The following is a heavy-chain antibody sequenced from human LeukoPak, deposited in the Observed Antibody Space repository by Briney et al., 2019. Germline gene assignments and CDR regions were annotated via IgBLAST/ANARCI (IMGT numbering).Heavy chain of an antibody. Sequence: SETLSLTCTVSGGSIRGNSYYWGWIRQPPGKGLEWLGSNPSLKSRVTISVDTSKNQISLKLSSVTAADTAVYYCARNRYYYGSRNYGVPTWLDPWGQGTLVTVSS. V-gene: IGHV4-39*01. D-gene: IGHD3-10*01. CDR3: ARNRYYYGSRNYGVPTWLDP. J-gene: IGHJ5*02. CDR1: GGSIRGNSYY.